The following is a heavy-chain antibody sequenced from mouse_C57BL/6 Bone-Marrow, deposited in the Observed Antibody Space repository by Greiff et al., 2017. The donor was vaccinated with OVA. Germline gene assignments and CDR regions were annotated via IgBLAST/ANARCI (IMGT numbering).Heavy chain of an antibody. CDR3: TTKDYYAMDY. CDR1: GFNIKDDY. J-gene: IGHJ4*01. CDR2: IDPENGDT. Sequence: VQLQQSGAELVRPGASVKLSCTASGFNIKDDYMHWVKQRPEQGLEWIGWIDPENGDTEYASKFQGKATITADTSSNTAYLQLSSLTSEDTAVYYCTTKDYYAMDYGGQGTSVTVSS. V-gene: IGHV14-4*01.